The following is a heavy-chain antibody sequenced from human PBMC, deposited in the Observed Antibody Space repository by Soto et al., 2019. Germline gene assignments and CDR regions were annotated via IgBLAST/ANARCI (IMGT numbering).Heavy chain of an antibody. CDR2: ISYDGSNK. CDR3: ARDLASPYYYDCSGYYLDY. Sequence: GGSLRLSCAASGFTFSSYAMHWVRQAPGKGLEWVAVISYDGSNKYYADSVKGRYTISRDNSKNTLYLQMNSLRAEDTAVYYCARDLASPYYYDCSGYYLDYWGQGTLVTVSS. CDR1: GFTFSSYA. D-gene: IGHD3-22*01. V-gene: IGHV3-30-3*01. J-gene: IGHJ4*02.